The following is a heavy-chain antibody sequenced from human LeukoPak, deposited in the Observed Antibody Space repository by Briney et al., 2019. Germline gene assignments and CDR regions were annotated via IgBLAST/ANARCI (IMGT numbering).Heavy chain of an antibody. V-gene: IGHV3-23*01. CDR3: AKDGGVIVGAHPPPGMDV. J-gene: IGHJ6*02. Sequence: GGSLRLSCAASGFTFSSYAMSWVRQAPGKGLEWVSAISGSGGSTYYADSVKGRFTISRDNSKNTLYPQMNSLRAEDTAVYYCAKDGGVIVGAHPPPGMDVWGQGTTVTVSS. CDR1: GFTFSSYA. CDR2: ISGSGGST. D-gene: IGHD1-26*01.